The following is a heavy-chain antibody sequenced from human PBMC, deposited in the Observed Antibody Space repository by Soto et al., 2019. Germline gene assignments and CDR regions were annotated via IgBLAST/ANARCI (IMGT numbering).Heavy chain of an antibody. D-gene: IGHD2-2*01. CDR3: ATFIVVVPAATWSAFDI. V-gene: IGHV1-24*01. J-gene: IGHJ3*02. Sequence: GASVKVSCKVSGYTLTELSMHWVRQAPGKGLEWMGGFDPEDGETIYAQKFQGRVTMTEDTSTDTAYMELSSLRSEDTAVYYCATFIVVVPAATWSAFDIWGQGPMVTVSS. CDR1: GYTLTELS. CDR2: FDPEDGET.